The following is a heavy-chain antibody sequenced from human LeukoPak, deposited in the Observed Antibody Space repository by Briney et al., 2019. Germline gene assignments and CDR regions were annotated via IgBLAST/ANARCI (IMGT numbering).Heavy chain of an antibody. V-gene: IGHV4-59*08. Sequence: SGTLSLTCTVSGGSISPHYWSWIRQPPGKGLEWIGYIYYSGSTNYNPSLKSRVTISIDMSKNQFSLKLSSVTAADTAVYHCARHYNLAFDYWGQGTLVTVSS. CDR3: ARHYNLAFDY. CDR1: GGSISPHY. D-gene: IGHD1-14*01. CDR2: IYYSGST. J-gene: IGHJ4*02.